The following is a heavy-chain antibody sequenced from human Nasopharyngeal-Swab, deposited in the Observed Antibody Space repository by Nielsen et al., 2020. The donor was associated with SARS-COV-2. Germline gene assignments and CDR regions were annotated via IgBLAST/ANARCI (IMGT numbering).Heavy chain of an antibody. CDR2: IYTGDSDT. D-gene: IGHD3-3*01. CDR1: GYSFTSYW. V-gene: IGHV5-51*01. J-gene: IGHJ4*02. Sequence: GESLKISCKGSGYSFTSYWIGWVRQMPGKGLEWMGIIYTGDSDTRYSPSFQGQVTISADKSISTAYLQWSSLKASDTAMYYCARQADFWSGYVMALDYWGQGTLVTFSS. CDR3: ARQADFWSGYVMALDY.